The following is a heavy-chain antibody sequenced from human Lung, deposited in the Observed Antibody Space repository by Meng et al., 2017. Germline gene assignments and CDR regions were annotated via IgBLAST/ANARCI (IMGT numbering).Heavy chain of an antibody. Sequence: QVQLKQWGPGLLKPSVTPALTCVVSGGSFSDYYWSWIRQPPGKGLEWIGEINHSGSTNYNPSLESRATISVDTSQNNLSLKLSSVTAADSAVYYCARGPTTMAHDFDYWGQGTLVTVSS. V-gene: IGHV4-34*01. CDR3: ARGPTTMAHDFDY. J-gene: IGHJ4*02. D-gene: IGHD4-11*01. CDR1: GGSFSDYY. CDR2: INHSGST.